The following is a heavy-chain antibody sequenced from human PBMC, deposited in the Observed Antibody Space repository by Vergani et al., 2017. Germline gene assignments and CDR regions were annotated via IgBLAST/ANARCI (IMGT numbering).Heavy chain of an antibody. CDR3: ARDLGYYYDSSGYYSNWFDP. CDR2: ISGSGGST. V-gene: IGHV3-23*01. CDR1: GFTFSSYA. D-gene: IGHD3-22*01. J-gene: IGHJ5*02. Sequence: EVQLLESGGGLVQPGGSLRLSCAASGFTFSSYAMSWVRQAPGKGLEWVSAISGSGGSTYYADSVKGRFTISRDNSKNTLYLQMNSLRAEDTAVYYCARDLGYYYDSSGYYSNWFDPWGQGTLVTVSS.